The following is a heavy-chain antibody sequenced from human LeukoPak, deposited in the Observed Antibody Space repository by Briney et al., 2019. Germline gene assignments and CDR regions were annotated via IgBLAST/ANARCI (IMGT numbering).Heavy chain of an antibody. CDR2: IIPILGIA. J-gene: IGHJ6*02. CDR3: ARDLSSSSSWYHYYYYYGMDV. D-gene: IGHD6-13*01. CDR1: GGTFSSYA. Sequence: SVKVSCKASGGTFSSYAISWVRQAPGQGLEWMGRIIPILGIANYAQKFQGRVTITADKSTSTAYMELSSLRSEDTAVYYCARDLSSSSSWYHYYYYYGMDVWGQGTTVTVSS. V-gene: IGHV1-69*04.